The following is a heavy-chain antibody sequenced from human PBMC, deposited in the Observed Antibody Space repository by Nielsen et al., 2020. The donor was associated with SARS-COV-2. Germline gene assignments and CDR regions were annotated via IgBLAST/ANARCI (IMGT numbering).Heavy chain of an antibody. J-gene: IGHJ6*02. CDR1: GFTFSSYS. D-gene: IGHD5-12*01. CDR2: ISSSSSTV. CDR3: ARDTDIVATIPYYYGMDV. Sequence: GESLKISCAASGFTFSSYSMNWVRQAPGKGLEWVSYISSSSSTVYYADSVKGRFTISRDNAKNSLYLQMNSLRAEDTAVYYCARDTDIVATIPYYYGMDVWGQGTTVTVSS. V-gene: IGHV3-48*01.